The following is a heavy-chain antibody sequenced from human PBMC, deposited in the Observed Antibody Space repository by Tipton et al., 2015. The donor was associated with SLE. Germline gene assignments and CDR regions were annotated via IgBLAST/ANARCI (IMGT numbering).Heavy chain of an antibody. CDR1: GYTFTSYD. V-gene: IGHV1-8*01. CDR2: MNPNSGNT. J-gene: IGHJ3*02. D-gene: IGHD5-12*01. CDR3: ARQGYSGYDFAFDI. Sequence: QSGAEVKKPGASVKVSCKASGYTFTSYDINWVRQATGQGLEWMGWMNPNSGNTGYAQKFQGRVTMTRDTSISTAYMELSRLRSDDTAVYYCARQGYSGYDFAFDIWGQGTMVTVSS.